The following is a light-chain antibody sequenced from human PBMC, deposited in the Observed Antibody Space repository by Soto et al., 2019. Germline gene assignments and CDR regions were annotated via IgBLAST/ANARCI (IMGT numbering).Light chain of an antibody. Sequence: DVQLTQSPPFLSASVGDRVTITCRASEGISSCLAWYQQKPGKAPKLLIYAASTLQSGDTSRFSGSGSATEFTLIISSLQTEDFATYYCQQLNSYPLSFGGGTKVEIK. CDR2: AAS. CDR1: EGISSC. V-gene: IGKV1-9*01. J-gene: IGKJ4*01. CDR3: QQLNSYPLS.